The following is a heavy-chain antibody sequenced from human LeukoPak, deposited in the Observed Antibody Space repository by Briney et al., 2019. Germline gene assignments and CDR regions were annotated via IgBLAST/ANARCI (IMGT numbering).Heavy chain of an antibody. CDR1: GFTFSSSA. CDR2: MSSDGSKK. V-gene: IGHV3-30-3*02. Sequence: GGSLRLSCAASGFTFSSSAMSWVRQVPGKGLEWVAVMSSDGSKKYYADSVKGRFTISRDNSKNTLYLQMNSLRAEDTAVYYCAKKFTGTTVISGDYFDYWGQGTLVTVSS. CDR3: AKKFTGTTVISGDYFDY. D-gene: IGHD4-17*01. J-gene: IGHJ4*02.